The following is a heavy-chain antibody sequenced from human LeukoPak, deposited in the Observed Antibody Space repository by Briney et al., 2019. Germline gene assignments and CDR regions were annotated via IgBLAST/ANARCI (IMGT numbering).Heavy chain of an antibody. CDR2: INPNSGGT. CDR3: ARPVSGTVTTFDY. D-gene: IGHD4-11*01. Sequence: ASVKVSCKASGYTFTGYYMHRVRQAPGQGLEWMGWINPNSGGTNYAQKFQGRVTMTRDTSISTAYMELSRLRSDDTAVYYCARPVSGTVTTFDYWGQGTLVTVSS. V-gene: IGHV1-2*02. J-gene: IGHJ4*02. CDR1: GYTFTGYY.